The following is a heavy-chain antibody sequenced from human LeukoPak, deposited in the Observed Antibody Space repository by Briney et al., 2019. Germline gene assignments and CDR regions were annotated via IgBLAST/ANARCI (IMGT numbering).Heavy chain of an antibody. CDR1: GLTFSSYA. J-gene: IGHJ4*02. Sequence: GGSLRLSCAASGLTFSSYAMSWVRQAPGKGLEWVSAISGSGGSTYYADSVKGRFTISRDNSKNTLYLQMNSLRAEDTAVYYCAKDVGGQLWSEFDYWGQGTLVTVSS. CDR3: AKDVGGQLWSEFDY. D-gene: IGHD5-18*01. CDR2: ISGSGGST. V-gene: IGHV3-23*01.